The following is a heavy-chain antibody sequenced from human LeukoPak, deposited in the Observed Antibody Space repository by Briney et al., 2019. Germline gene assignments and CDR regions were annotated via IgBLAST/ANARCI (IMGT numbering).Heavy chain of an antibody. J-gene: IGHJ4*02. D-gene: IGHD1-1*01. Sequence: QPGGSLRLSCAASGFTFSSYEMNWVRQAPGKGLEWVSYITSGGSTIYYADSVKGRFTISRDNAKNSLYLQMNSLSAEDTAIYYCARSGNYFDYWGQGTLVTVSS. V-gene: IGHV3-48*03. CDR1: GFTFSSYE. CDR2: ITSGGSTI. CDR3: ARSGNYFDY.